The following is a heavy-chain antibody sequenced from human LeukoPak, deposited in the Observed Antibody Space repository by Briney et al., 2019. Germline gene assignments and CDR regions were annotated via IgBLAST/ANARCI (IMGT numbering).Heavy chain of an antibody. CDR2: ISDSGDGT. D-gene: IGHD6-13*01. J-gene: IGHJ5*02. CDR1: GFTFRTYA. V-gene: IGHV3-23*01. CDR3: AKDLRGSIAAAGGNWFDP. Sequence: PGGSLRLSCAASGFTFRTYAMSWVRQAPGKGLEWVSGISDSGDGTYYAESVKGRFTISRDNSKNTVFLQMNSLRADDTAVYYCAKDLRGSIAAAGGNWFDPWGQGTLVTVSS.